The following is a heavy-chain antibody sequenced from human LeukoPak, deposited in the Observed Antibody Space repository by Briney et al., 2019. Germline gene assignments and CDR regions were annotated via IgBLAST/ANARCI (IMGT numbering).Heavy chain of an antibody. D-gene: IGHD1-1*01. V-gene: IGHV4-31*11. CDR1: GGSISSGGYY. J-gene: IGHJ5*02. Sequence: TLSLTCAVSGGSISSGGYYWSWIRQHPGKGLEWIGYIYYSGSTYYNLSLQSRVTISVDKTKNQFSLKLSSVTAADTAVYYWARDLWNHDPPDRTSWFDASGQGALVTVFS. CDR2: IYYSGST. CDR3: ARDLWNHDPPDRTSWFDA.